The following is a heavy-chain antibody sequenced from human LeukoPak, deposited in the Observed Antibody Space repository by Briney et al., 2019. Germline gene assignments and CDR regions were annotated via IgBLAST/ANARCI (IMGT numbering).Heavy chain of an antibody. Sequence: GGSLRLSCAASGFTFSRYAMHWVRQAPGQGLEWMGWINPNSGGTNYAQKFQGRVTMTRDTSISTAYMELSRLRSDDTAVYYCARDRPGGSSLDYWGQGILVTVSS. CDR2: INPNSGGT. V-gene: IGHV1-2*02. J-gene: IGHJ4*02. CDR1: GFTFSRYA. CDR3: ARDRPGGSSLDY. D-gene: IGHD6-13*01.